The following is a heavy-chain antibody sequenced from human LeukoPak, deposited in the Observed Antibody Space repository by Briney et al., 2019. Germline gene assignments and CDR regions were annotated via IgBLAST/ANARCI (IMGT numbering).Heavy chain of an antibody. CDR2: IYSGGST. CDR3: ARDQPKEGYYYGMDV. Sequence: GGSLRLSCAASGFTVSSNYMSWVCQAPGKGLEWVSVIYSGGSTYYADSVKGRFTISRDNSKNTLYLQMNSLRAEDTAVYYCARDQPKEGYYYGMDVWGQGTTVTVS. J-gene: IGHJ6*02. CDR1: GFTVSSNY. V-gene: IGHV3-66*01.